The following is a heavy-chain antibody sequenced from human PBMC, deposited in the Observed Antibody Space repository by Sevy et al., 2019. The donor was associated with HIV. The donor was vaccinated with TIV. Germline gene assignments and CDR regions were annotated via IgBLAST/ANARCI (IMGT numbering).Heavy chain of an antibody. V-gene: IGHV3-48*02. CDR2: IGGTTSTI. Sequence: GGSLRLSCAASGFSFSTSGMNWVRQAPGKGLEWVSYIGGTTSTIYYADSVKGRFTISRDNARNSLYLQMNSLRDEDTAVYYCAVPKVTGTPTMFDYWGQGTLVTVSS. D-gene: IGHD1-7*01. J-gene: IGHJ4*02. CDR1: GFSFSTSG. CDR3: AVPKVTGTPTMFDY.